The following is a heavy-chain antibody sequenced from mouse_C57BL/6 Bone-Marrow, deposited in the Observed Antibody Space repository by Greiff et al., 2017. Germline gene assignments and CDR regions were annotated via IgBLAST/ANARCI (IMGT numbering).Heavy chain of an antibody. D-gene: IGHD1-1*01. CDR1: GFSLTSYG. CDR3: ARMRNYYGSSDWYFDV. V-gene: IGHV2-2*01. J-gene: IGHJ1*03. Sequence: QVQLQQSGPGLVQPSQSLSITCTVSGFSLTSYGVHWVRQSPGKGLEWLGVIWSGGSTDYNAAFISRLSISKDNSKSQVCFKMNSLQADDTAIYYCARMRNYYGSSDWYFDVWGTGTTVTVSS. CDR2: IWSGGST.